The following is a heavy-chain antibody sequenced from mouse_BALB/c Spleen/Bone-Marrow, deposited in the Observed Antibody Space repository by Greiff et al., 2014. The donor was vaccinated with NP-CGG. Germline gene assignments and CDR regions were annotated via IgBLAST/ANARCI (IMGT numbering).Heavy chain of an antibody. Sequence: VQLQQSGAELVKPGAPVKLSCKASGYTFTSYWMNWVKQRPGRGLEWIGRIDPSDSETHNNQKFKDKATLTVDKSSSTAYIQLSSLTSEDSAVYYCARNWVYFDYWGQGTTLTVSS. CDR3: ARNWVYFDY. CDR2: IDPSDSET. D-gene: IGHD4-1*01. V-gene: IGHV1-69*02. CDR1: GYTFTSYW. J-gene: IGHJ2*01.